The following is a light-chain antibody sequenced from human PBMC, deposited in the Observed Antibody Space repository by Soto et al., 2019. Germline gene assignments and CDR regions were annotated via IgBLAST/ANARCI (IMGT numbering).Light chain of an antibody. Sequence: QSALTQPASVSGSPGQSITISCTGTSSDVGGYKYVSWFRQYPGTAPKLMLYDVNTRPSGVSHRFSGSKSGDTASLTISGLQAEDEADYYCSSYTSSSTLLFGGGTKLTVL. CDR1: SSDVGGYKY. CDR2: DVN. CDR3: SSYTSSSTLL. V-gene: IGLV2-14*01. J-gene: IGLJ2*01.